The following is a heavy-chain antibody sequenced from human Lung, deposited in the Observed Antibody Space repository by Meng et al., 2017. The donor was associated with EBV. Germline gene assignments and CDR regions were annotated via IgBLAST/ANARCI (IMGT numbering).Heavy chain of an antibody. CDR2: ISWNGGIS. Sequence: EVQRVESGGVVVQPGGSLRLSCAASGFIFDDYGMHWVRQGPGKGLEWVSFISWNGGISHYADSVKGRFTVSRDNNKNCLYLQMNSLRPEDSALYYCAKGFGDHWGQGTLVTVSS. CDR1: GFIFDDYG. CDR3: AKGFGDH. D-gene: IGHD3-10*01. J-gene: IGHJ4*02. V-gene: IGHV3-43D*03.